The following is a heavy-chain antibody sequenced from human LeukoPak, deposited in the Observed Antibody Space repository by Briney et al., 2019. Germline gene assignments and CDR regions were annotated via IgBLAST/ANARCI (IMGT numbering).Heavy chain of an antibody. CDR3: ARWLGYCSGGSCYEGRYFDY. V-gene: IGHV4-34*01. CDR1: GGSFSGYY. CDR2: INHSGST. D-gene: IGHD2-15*01. Sequence: SETLSLTCAVYGGSFSGYYWSWIRQPPGKGLEWIGEINHSGSTNYNPSLKSRVTISVDTSKNQFSLKLSSVTAADTAVYYCARWLGYCSGGSCYEGRYFDYWGQGTLVTVSS. J-gene: IGHJ4*02.